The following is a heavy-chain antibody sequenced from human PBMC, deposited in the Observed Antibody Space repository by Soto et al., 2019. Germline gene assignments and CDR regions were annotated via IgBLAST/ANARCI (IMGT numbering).Heavy chain of an antibody. CDR2: IYYSGNT. CDR1: GGSVGSGSYY. CDR3: ARDSYGLDY. V-gene: IGHV4-61*01. Sequence: QVQLQESGPGLVKPSETLSLTCTVSGGSVGSGSYYWSWIRQPPGKGLEWIGYIYYSGNTNYNPSLKSRVTMSVDRSRNQFSLNLSSVTAADTAVYYCARDSYGLDYWGQGTLVTVSS. J-gene: IGHJ4*02. D-gene: IGHD3-16*01.